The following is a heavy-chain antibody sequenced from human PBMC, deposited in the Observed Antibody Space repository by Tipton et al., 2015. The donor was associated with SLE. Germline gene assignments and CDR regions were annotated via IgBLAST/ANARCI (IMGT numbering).Heavy chain of an antibody. CDR2: IYYSGST. J-gene: IGHJ4*02. CDR1: GGSISSYY. D-gene: IGHD5-24*01. V-gene: IGHV4-59*08. CDR3: ASGLEADY. Sequence: GLVKPSETLSLTCTVSGGSISSYYWSWIRQPPGKGLEWIGYIYYSGSTYYNPSLKSRVTISVDTSKNQFSLKLSSVTAADTAVYYCASGLEADYWGQGTLVTVSS.